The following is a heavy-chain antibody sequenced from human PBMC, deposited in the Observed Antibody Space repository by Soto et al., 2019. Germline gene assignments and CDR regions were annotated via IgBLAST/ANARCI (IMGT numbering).Heavy chain of an antibody. J-gene: IGHJ5*02. V-gene: IGHV4-59*01. Sequence: PSETLSLTCTVSGGSISSYYWSWIRQPPGKGLEWIGYIYYSGSTNYNPSLKSRVTISVDTSKNQFSLKLSSVTAADTAVYYCARETPYCSSTSCYPGGWFDPWGQGTLVTVSS. CDR1: GGSISSYY. D-gene: IGHD2-2*01. CDR2: IYYSGST. CDR3: ARETPYCSSTSCYPGGWFDP.